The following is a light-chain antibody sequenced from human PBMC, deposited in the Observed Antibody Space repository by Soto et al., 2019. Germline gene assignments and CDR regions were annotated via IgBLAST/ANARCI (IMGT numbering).Light chain of an antibody. Sequence: DIQMTQAPSSLSASVGDRVTITCRARQDISTYLAWYQQKPGKVPKLLISAAYTLQSGVPPRFSGSGSGTDFTLTISSLQPDDVATYYCQKYDNAPLTFGGGTKVEIK. CDR1: QDISTY. CDR3: QKYDNAPLT. CDR2: AAY. V-gene: IGKV1-27*01. J-gene: IGKJ4*01.